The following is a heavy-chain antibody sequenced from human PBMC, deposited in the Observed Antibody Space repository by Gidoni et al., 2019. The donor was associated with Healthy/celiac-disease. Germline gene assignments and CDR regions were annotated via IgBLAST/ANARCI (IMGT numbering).Heavy chain of an antibody. D-gene: IGHD2-21*02. CDR2: ISGSGGST. J-gene: IGHJ4*02. CDR3: AKDGVDCGGDCPSDY. V-gene: IGHV3-23*01. Sequence: EVQLLESGGGLVQPGGSLRLSCAASGCTLSSYAMNWVRQAPGKGLGWVSAISGSGGSTYYADSVKGRFTISRDNSKNTLYLQMNSLRAEDTAVYYCAKDGVDCGGDCPSDYWGQGTLVTVSS. CDR1: GCTLSSYA.